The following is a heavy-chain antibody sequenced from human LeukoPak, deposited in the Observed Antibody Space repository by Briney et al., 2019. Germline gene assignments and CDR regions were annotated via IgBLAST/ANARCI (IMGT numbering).Heavy chain of an antibody. D-gene: IGHD3-10*01. J-gene: IGHJ4*02. CDR3: ARVRYYGSGTYPIVGPFDY. CDR2: IYHSGNT. V-gene: IGHV4-38-2*01. CDR1: DYSISSGYY. Sequence: SGTLSLTCAVSDYSISSGYYWGWIRQPPGKGLEWIGSIYHSGNTYYNPSLKSRVTISVDTSKNQFSVKLNSVTAAETAVYYCARVRYYGSGTYPIVGPFDYWGQGTLVTVSS.